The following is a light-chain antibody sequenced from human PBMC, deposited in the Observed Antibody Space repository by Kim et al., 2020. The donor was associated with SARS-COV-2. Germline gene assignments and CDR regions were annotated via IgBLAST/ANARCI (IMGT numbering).Light chain of an antibody. V-gene: IGKV3-11*01. Sequence: EIVLTQSPAPLSLSPGERATLSCRASQSVSTYLAWYQHKPGQAPRLLIYDASNRATGIPARFSGSGSGTDFTLTISSLEPEDFAVYYCQQRSEWPLTFGGGTKVDIK. CDR3: QQRSEWPLT. CDR2: DAS. J-gene: IGKJ4*01. CDR1: QSVSTY.